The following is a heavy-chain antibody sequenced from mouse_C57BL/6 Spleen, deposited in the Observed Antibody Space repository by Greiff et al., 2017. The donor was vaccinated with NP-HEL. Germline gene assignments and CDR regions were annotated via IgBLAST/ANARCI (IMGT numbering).Heavy chain of an antibody. V-gene: IGHV3-6*01. CDR2: ISYDGSN. CDR1: GYSFTSGYY. D-gene: IGHD1-1*01. Sequence: EVKLQESGPGLVKPSQSLYLTCSVTGYSFTSGYYWNVIRQFPENILEWMGYISYDGSNNYNPSLKNRISITRDKSKNQFFLKLNSVTTEDTATYYGTRVDYYGSSPNWYFDDWGTGTTVTVSS. J-gene: IGHJ1*03. CDR3: TRVDYYGSSPNWYFDD.